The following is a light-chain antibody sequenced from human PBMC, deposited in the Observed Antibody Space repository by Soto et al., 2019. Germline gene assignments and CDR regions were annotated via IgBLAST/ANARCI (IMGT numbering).Light chain of an antibody. J-gene: IGKJ2*01. CDR3: QHYGDSLYT. V-gene: IGKV3-20*01. CDR1: QRISSGY. CDR2: VAS. Sequence: IVLTQSPGTLSLSPGERATLSCRASQRISSGYLAWYQQKPGQAPRLLIYVASSRATGIPDRFTGSGSGTDFTLTISILKPEDLELYYGQHYGDSLYTFDQATKLEIK.